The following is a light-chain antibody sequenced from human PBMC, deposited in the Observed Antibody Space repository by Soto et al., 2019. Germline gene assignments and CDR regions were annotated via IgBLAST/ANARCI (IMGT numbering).Light chain of an antibody. CDR3: AALDDSLSGVV. J-gene: IGLJ2*01. CDR1: SSNIGSKY. CDR2: RNS. Sequence: QSVLTQPPSASGTPGQRVTISCSGSSSNIGSKYVYWYQQLPGTVPQLLIYRNSERPSGVPDRFSGSKSGTSASLAISGLRSEDEADYYCAALDDSLSGVVFGGGTQLTVL. V-gene: IGLV1-47*01.